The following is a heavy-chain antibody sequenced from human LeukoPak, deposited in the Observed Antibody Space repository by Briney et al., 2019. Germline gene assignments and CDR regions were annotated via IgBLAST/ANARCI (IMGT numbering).Heavy chain of an antibody. CDR1: GGSISSYY. D-gene: IGHD6-19*01. CDR2: IYTSGST. CDR3: ARRAQGSGWYQPGYFDY. Sequence: PSETLSLTCTVSGGSISSYYWSWIRQPAGKGLEWIGRIYTSGSTNYNPSLKSRVTMSVDTSKNQFSLKLSSVTAADTAVYYCARRAQGSGWYQPGYFDYWGQGTLVTVSS. J-gene: IGHJ4*02. V-gene: IGHV4-4*07.